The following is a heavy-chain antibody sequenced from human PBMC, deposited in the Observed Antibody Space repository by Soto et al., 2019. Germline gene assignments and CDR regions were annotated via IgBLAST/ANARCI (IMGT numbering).Heavy chain of an antibody. J-gene: IGHJ6*02. D-gene: IGHD6-19*01. CDR3: ARYEWLVAPEGYYGMDV. Sequence: SQTLSLTCAISGDSVSSNSAAWNWIRQSTSRGLEWLGRTYYRSKWYNDYAVSVKSRITINADTSNNQFSLQLNSVTPEDTAVYYCARYEWLVAPEGYYGMDVCGQGTTVTVSS. CDR1: GDSVSSNSAA. CDR2: TYYRSKWYN. V-gene: IGHV6-1*01.